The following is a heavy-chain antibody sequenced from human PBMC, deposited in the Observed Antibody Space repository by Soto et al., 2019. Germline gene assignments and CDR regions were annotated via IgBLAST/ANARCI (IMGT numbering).Heavy chain of an antibody. Sequence: SETLSLTCAVYGGSFSGYYWSWIRQPPGKGLEWIGEINHSGSTNYNPSLKSRVTISVDTSKNQFSLKLSSVTAADTAVYYCARRRRIAAGMDGWGQGNTVTFSS. J-gene: IGHJ6*02. CDR1: GGSFSGYY. CDR2: INHSGST. D-gene: IGHD6-25*01. V-gene: IGHV4-34*01. CDR3: ARRRRIAAGMDG.